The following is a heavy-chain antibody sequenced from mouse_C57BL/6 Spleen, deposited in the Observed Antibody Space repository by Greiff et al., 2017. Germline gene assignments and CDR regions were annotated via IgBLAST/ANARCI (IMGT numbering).Heavy chain of an antibody. CDR2: IDPSASYT. V-gene: IGHV1-69*01. CDR1: GYTFTSYW. J-gene: IGHJ2*01. Sequence: VQLQQPGAELVMPGASVKLSCKASGYTFTSYWMHWVKQRPGQGLEWIGEIDPSASYTNYNQKFKGKSTLTVDKSSSTAYMQLSSLTSEDSAVYYCARGLPVVYYFDYWGQGTTLTVSS. CDR3: ARGLPVVYYFDY. D-gene: IGHD1-1*01.